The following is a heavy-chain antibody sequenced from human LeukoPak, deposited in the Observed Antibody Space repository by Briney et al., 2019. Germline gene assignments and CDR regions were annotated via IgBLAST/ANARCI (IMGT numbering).Heavy chain of an antibody. CDR1: GDSMTNYY. Sequence: PSETLSLTCAVSGDSMTNYYWSWIRQPAGQGLEGIGHIYVSGRTNYNPSFKSRVSMSIDTSKKQFSLNLTSVSAADTAVYFCARDRWELTPAKGWFDSWGQGTLVTVSS. V-gene: IGHV4-4*07. CDR2: IYVSGRT. D-gene: IGHD1-26*01. CDR3: ARDRWELTPAKGWFDS. J-gene: IGHJ5*01.